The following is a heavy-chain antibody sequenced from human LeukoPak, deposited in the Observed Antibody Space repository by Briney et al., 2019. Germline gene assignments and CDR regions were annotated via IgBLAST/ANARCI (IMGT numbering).Heavy chain of an antibody. CDR3: ARWGLVLTSGFDP. CDR1: GGSINSGDYS. CDR2: IYYSGST. J-gene: IGHJ5*02. V-gene: IGHV4-30-4*01. Sequence: SQTLSLTCTVSGGSINSGDYSWNWIRQPPGKGLEWIGYIYYSGSTYYNPSLKSRVTFSVDTSKNHFSLKLNSVTAADTAVYYCARWGLVLTSGFDPWGQGTLVTVSS. D-gene: IGHD4/OR15-4a*01.